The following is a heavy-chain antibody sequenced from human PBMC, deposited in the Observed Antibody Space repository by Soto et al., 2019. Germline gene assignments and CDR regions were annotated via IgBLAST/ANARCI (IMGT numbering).Heavy chain of an antibody. CDR3: AKWTGRYCSGGRCYLDDPFDY. V-gene: IGHV3-23*01. Sequence: EVHLLESGGDLVQPGGSLRLSCAASGFTFSNYAMSWVRQAPGKGLDWVSGISGSAASTFYADSVKGRFTISRDNSKSTPYLQMNSLRAEETAVYYCAKWTGRYCSGGRCYLDDPFDYWGQGTLVTVSS. D-gene: IGHD2-15*01. J-gene: IGHJ4*02. CDR2: ISGSAAST. CDR1: GFTFSNYA.